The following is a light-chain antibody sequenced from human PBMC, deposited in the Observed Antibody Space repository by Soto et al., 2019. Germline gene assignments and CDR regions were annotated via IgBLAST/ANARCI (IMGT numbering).Light chain of an antibody. CDR3: QQYGSSPPWT. J-gene: IGKJ1*01. Sequence: EIVLTQSPGTLSLSPGERATLSCRASQSVSSSYLAWYQQNPGQAPRLLSYVASSRATGIPDRFSGSGSGTDFTLTISRLEPEDFAVYYCQQYGSSPPWTFGQGTKVEIK. CDR1: QSVSSSY. V-gene: IGKV3-20*01. CDR2: VAS.